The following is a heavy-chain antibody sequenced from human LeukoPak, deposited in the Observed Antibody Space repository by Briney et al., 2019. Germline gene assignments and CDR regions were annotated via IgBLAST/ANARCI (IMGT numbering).Heavy chain of an antibody. V-gene: IGHV3-11*01. J-gene: IGHJ4*02. CDR1: GFTFRDYY. CDR2: ISSSGSTI. D-gene: IGHD6-13*01. CDR3: ARDSPPPGYDY. Sequence: GGSLRLSCAASGFTFRDYYMSWIRQAPGKGLEWVSYISSSGSTIYYADSVKCRFTISRDNAKNSLYLQMNSLRAEDTAVYYCARDSPPPGYDYWGQGTLVTVSS.